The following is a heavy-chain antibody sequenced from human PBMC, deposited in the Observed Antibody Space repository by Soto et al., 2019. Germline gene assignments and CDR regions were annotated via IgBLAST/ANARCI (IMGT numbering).Heavy chain of an antibody. Sequence: PSETLSLTCSVSGGSISSYYWSWIRQPPGKGLEWIGYIYESGTTTYNPSLKSRLTISIDTSRNQFSLRLSSVTAADTAVYYCAREVQYWFDPWGQGALVTVSS. CDR2: IYESGTT. CDR3: AREVQYWFDP. D-gene: IGHD1-1*01. V-gene: IGHV4-59*01. CDR1: GGSISSYY. J-gene: IGHJ5*02.